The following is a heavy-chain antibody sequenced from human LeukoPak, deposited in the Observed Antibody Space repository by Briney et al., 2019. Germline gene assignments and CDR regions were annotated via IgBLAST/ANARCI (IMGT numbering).Heavy chain of an antibody. V-gene: IGHV3-74*01. CDR1: GFTFSSYA. CDR3: ARRVVVPAAPYYFDY. Sequence: PGRSLRLSCAASGFTFSSYAMHWVRHAPGKGLVWVSRINSDGSSTSYADSVKGRFTISRDNAKNTLYLQMNSLRAEDTAVYYCARRVVVPAAPYYFDYWGQGTLVTVSS. D-gene: IGHD2-2*01. CDR2: INSDGSST. J-gene: IGHJ4*02.